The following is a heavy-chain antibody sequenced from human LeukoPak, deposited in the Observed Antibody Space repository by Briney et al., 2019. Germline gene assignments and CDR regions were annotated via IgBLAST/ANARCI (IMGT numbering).Heavy chain of an antibody. V-gene: IGHV1-8*03. D-gene: IGHD6-6*01. J-gene: IGHJ5*02. CDR1: GYTFTSYD. CDR2: MNPNSGNT. CDR3: ARGPTLWYSSSSRFDP. Sequence: GGSLRLSCAASGYTFTSYDINWVRQATGQGLEWMGWMNPNSGNTGYAQKFQGRVTITRNTSISTAYMELSSLRSEDTAVYYCARGPTLWYSSSSRFDPWGQGTLVTVSS.